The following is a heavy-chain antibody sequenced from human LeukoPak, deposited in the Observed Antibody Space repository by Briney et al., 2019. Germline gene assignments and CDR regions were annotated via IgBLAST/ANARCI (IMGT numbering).Heavy chain of an antibody. J-gene: IGHJ4*02. CDR3: ARDYKYAFDN. CDR2: VGISSGNT. V-gene: IGHV3-48*01. CDR1: GFTFSHYS. Sequence: PGGSLRLSCAASGFTFSHYSMNWVRQAPGKGLEWISYVGISSGNTKYADSVKGRFTISGDKAKNSLYLQMNSLRVEDTAVYYCARDYKYAFDNWGQGTLVTASS. D-gene: IGHD5-24*01.